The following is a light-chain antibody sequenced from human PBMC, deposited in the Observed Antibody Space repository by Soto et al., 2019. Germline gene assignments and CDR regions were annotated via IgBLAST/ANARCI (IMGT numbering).Light chain of an antibody. CDR1: QSVSSSY. J-gene: IGKJ2*01. V-gene: IGKV3-20*01. CDR3: QQYGSSPPYT. Sequence: EIVLTQSPGTLSLSPGERATLSCRASQSVSSSYLAWYQQKPGQAPRLLIYGASSRATGIPDRFSGSGSGTVFTLTISRLEPKDFAVYYCQQYGSSPPYTFGQGTKLEIK. CDR2: GAS.